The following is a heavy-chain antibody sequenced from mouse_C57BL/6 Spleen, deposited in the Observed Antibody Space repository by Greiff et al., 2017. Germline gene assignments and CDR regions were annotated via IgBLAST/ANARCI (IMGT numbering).Heavy chain of an antibody. Sequence: VKLMESGAELVMPGASVKLSCKASGYTFTSYWMHWVKQRPGQGLEWIGEIDPSDSYTNYNQKFKGKSTLTVDKSSSTAYMQLSSLTSEDSAVYYCARVGRYYYAMDYWGQGTSVTVSS. V-gene: IGHV1-69*01. J-gene: IGHJ4*01. CDR1: GYTFTSYW. CDR2: IDPSDSYT. CDR3: ARVGRYYYAMDY.